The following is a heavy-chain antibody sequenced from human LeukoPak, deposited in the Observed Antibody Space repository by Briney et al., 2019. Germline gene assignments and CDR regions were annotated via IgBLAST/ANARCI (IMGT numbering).Heavy chain of an antibody. CDR1: GFTFDDYA. J-gene: IGHJ5*02. V-gene: IGHV3-9*01. Sequence: GGSLRHSCAASGFTFDDYATYWVRQVPGKGLEWVSGISWNSETIDYADSVKGRFTISRDNAKNFVYLQMNSLRPEDTALYYCVKEARSDGDYFDPWGQGTLVTVSS. D-gene: IGHD4-17*01. CDR2: ISWNSETI. CDR3: VKEARSDGDYFDP.